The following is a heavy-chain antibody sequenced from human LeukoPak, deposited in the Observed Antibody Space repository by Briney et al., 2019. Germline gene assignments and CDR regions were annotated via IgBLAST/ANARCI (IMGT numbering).Heavy chain of an antibody. J-gene: IGHJ4*02. CDR2: ISSSSSYI. V-gene: IGHV3-21*01. Sequence: GGSLRLSCAASGFTFSSYSMNWVRQAPGKGLGWVSSISSSSSYIYYADSVKGRFTISRDNAKNSLYLQMNSLRAEDTAVYYCAREFNGGYEYENFDYWGQGTLVTVSS. D-gene: IGHD5-12*01. CDR1: GFTFSSYS. CDR3: AREFNGGYEYENFDY.